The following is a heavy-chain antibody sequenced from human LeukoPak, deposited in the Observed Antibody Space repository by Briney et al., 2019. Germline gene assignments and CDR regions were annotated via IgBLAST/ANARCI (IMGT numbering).Heavy chain of an antibody. J-gene: IGHJ2*01. D-gene: IGHD4-17*01. CDR3: AKDAIDYGDYPYWYFDL. CDR1: GFTFSSYA. CDR2: ISYDGSNK. V-gene: IGHV3-30-3*01. Sequence: PGGSLRLSCAASGFTFSSYAMRWVRQAPGKGLEWVAVISYDGSNKYYADSVKGRFTISRDNSKNTLYLQMNSLRAEDTAVYYCAKDAIDYGDYPYWYFDLWGRGTLVTVSS.